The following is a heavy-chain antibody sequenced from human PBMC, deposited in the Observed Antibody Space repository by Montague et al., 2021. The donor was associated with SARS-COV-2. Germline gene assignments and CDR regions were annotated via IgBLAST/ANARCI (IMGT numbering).Heavy chain of an antibody. Sequence: TLSLTCTVSGGSISSGSYYWSWIRQPAGKGLEWIGRIYTSGCTNYNPSLKSRVTISVDTSKNQFSLRLSSVTAADTAVYYCARVGVGTMVRGVIPAYYYYGMDVWGQGTTVTVSS. D-gene: IGHD3-10*01. CDR3: ARVGVGTMVRGVIPAYYYYGMDV. V-gene: IGHV4-61*02. J-gene: IGHJ6*02. CDR1: GGSISSGSYY. CDR2: IYTSGCT.